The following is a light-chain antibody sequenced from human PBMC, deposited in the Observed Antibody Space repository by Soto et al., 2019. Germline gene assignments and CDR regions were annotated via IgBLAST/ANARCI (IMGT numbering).Light chain of an antibody. CDR2: EGT. Sequence: QSVLTQPASVSGSPGQSITISCTGTSSDVGGYNLVSWYQQHPGKAPTLILYEGTKRPSGISNRFSGSKSGNTASLTISGLQAEDEADYYCCSHAGTSTVVFGTGTKLTVL. CDR1: SSDVGGYNL. J-gene: IGLJ1*01. V-gene: IGLV2-23*01. CDR3: CSHAGTSTVV.